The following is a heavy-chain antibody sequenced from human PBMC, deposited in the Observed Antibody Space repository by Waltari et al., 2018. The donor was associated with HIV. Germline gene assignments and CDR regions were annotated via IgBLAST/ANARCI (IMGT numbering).Heavy chain of an antibody. CDR1: GFTFSSYA. Sequence: EVQLLESGGGLVQPGGSLRLSCAASGFTFSSYAMSWVRQAPGKGLEWASALSGSGGSTPYAASEKGRFTIARDNPKNTLYLQMNSLRAGDTAVYYCAKDFSYGGGDCYSYWGHGTLATVSS. CDR3: AKDFSYGGGDCYSY. D-gene: IGHD2-21*02. V-gene: IGHV3-23*01. CDR2: LSGSGGST. J-gene: IGHJ4*01.